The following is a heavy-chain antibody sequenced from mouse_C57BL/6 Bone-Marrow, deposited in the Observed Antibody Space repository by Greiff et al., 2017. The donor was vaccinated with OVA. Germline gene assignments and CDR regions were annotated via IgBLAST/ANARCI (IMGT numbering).Heavy chain of an antibody. Sequence: VQLQQSGAELAKPGASVKLSCKASGYTFTSYWMHWVNQRPGQGLEWIGYINPSSGYTKYNQKFKDKATLTADKSSSTAYMQLSSLTYEDSAGYYCARYHDGSSYDWYFDVWGTGTTVTGAS. V-gene: IGHV1-7*01. D-gene: IGHD1-1*01. J-gene: IGHJ1*03. CDR3: ARYHDGSSYDWYFDV. CDR2: INPSSGYT. CDR1: GYTFTSYW.